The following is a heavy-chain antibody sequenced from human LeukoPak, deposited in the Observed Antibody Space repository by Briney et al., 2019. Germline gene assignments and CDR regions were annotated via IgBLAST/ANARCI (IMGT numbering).Heavy chain of an antibody. V-gene: IGHV3-11*06. J-gene: IGHJ3*02. Sequence: GGSLRLSCAASGFTFSDYYMSWIRQAPGKGLEWVSYISSSSSYTNYADSVKGRFTISRDNAKNSLYLQMNSLRAEDTAVYYCARESPYYYDSPDAFDIWGQGTMVTVSP. CDR3: ARESPYYYDSPDAFDI. CDR2: ISSSSSYT. D-gene: IGHD3-22*01. CDR1: GFTFSDYY.